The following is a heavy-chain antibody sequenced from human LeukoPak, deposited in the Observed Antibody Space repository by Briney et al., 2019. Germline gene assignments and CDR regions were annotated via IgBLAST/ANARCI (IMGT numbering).Heavy chain of an antibody. Sequence: PSETLSLTCAVCGGSFSGYYWSWIRQPPGKGLEWIGEINHSGSTNYNPSLKSRVTISVDTSKNQFSLKLSSVTAADTAVYYCASGYQLPYYWGQGTLVTVSS. CDR3: ASGYQLPYY. D-gene: IGHD2-2*01. CDR2: INHSGST. V-gene: IGHV4-34*01. CDR1: GGSFSGYY. J-gene: IGHJ4*02.